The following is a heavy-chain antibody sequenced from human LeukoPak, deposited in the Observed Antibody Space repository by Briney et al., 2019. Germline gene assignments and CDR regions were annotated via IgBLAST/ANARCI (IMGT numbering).Heavy chain of an antibody. D-gene: IGHD6-19*01. Sequence: AGGSLRLSCAVSGFTVYNNFMHWVRQVPGKGLQWVSLIYSNGDTRYAGSVKGRFTISRDKSTNTLYLQMNGLRAEDTAFYYCATRSVSAPTWGQGILVTVSS. CDR1: GFTVYNNF. CDR3: ATRSVSAPT. J-gene: IGHJ5*02. CDR2: IYSNGDT. V-gene: IGHV3-53*01.